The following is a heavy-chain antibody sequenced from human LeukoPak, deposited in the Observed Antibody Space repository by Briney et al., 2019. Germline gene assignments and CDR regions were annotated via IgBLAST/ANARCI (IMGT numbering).Heavy chain of an antibody. J-gene: IGHJ6*02. Sequence: GGSLRLSCAASGFTFSSYSMNWVRQAPGKGLEWVSSISSSSSYIYYADSVKGRFTISRDNAKNSLYLQMNSLRAEDTAVYYCARVKLPRRDGYNYYYYYGMDVWGQGTTVTVSS. D-gene: IGHD5-24*01. V-gene: IGHV3-21*01. CDR1: GFTFSSYS. CDR3: ARVKLPRRDGYNYYYYYGMDV. CDR2: ISSSSSYI.